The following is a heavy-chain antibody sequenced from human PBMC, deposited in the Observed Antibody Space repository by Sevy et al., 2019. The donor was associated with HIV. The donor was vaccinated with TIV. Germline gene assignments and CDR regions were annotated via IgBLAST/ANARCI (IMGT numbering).Heavy chain of an antibody. J-gene: IGHJ6*02. CDR3: STDPIIVLLVTDGMDV. V-gene: IGHV3-15*01. CDR2: IKARPDGGTT. D-gene: IGHD2-8*01. Sequence: GGSLRLSCAASGFTFSYAWMSWVRQAPGKGLEWVGRIKARPDGGTTDYDGPVKGRFNISRDDSKNTLYLQMNSLKTEDTAVYYCSTDPIIVLLVTDGMDVWGQGTTVTVSS. CDR1: GFTFSYAW.